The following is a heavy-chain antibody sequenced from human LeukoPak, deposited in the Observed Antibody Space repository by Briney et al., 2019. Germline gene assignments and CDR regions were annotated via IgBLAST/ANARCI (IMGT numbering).Heavy chain of an antibody. D-gene: IGHD5-12*01. CDR1: GYTFSTYG. CDR2: ISGHQGNT. V-gene: IGHV1-18*01. CDR3: ARSDLATITAGPFEY. Sequence: ASVKVSCKASGYTFSTYGITWVRQARGQGLEWMGWISGHQGNTKYAQTLQGRVTMTIDTSTSTAYMDLRSLRSDDTAIYYCARSDLATITAGPFEYWGQGTLVAVSS. J-gene: IGHJ4*02.